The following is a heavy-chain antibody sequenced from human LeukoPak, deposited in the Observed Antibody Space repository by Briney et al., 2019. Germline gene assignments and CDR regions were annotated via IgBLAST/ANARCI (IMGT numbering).Heavy chain of an antibody. CDR3: ARDNVEIQLWLRRTYYFDY. Sequence: ASVKVSCTASGYTFTSYYMHWVRQAPGQGLEWMGIINPSGGSTSYAQKFQGRVTMTRDTSTSTVYMELSSLRSEDTAVYYCARDNVEIQLWLRRTYYFDYWGQGTLVTVSS. V-gene: IGHV1-46*01. D-gene: IGHD5-18*01. CDR2: INPSGGST. CDR1: GYTFTSYY. J-gene: IGHJ4*02.